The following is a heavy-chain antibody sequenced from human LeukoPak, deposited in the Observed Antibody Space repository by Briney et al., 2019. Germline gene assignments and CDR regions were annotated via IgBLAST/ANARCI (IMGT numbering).Heavy chain of an antibody. CDR2: IYPSDSDT. D-gene: IGHD6-13*01. CDR3: ARHGAGTRY. V-gene: IGHV5-51*01. CDR1: GYIFSTYW. J-gene: IGHJ4*02. Sequence: GESLKISCKGSGYIFSTYWIGWVRQLPGKGLEWMGVIYPSDSDTRYSPSFQGQVTISADKSITTAYLQWSSLKASDTAMYYCARHGAGTRYWGQGTLVTVSS.